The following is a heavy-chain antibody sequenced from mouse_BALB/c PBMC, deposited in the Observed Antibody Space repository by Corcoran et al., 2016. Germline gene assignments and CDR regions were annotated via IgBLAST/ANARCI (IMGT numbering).Heavy chain of an antibody. CDR2: IDPFNGGT. CDR3: ARDYGYDFDY. J-gene: IGHJ2*01. Sequence: EIQLQQSGPELMKPGASVKISCKASGYSFTSYYMHWVKQSHGKSLEWIGYIDPFNGGTSYNQKFKGKATLTVDKSSSTAYMHLSSLTSEDSAVYYCARDYGYDFDYWGQGTTLTVSS. D-gene: IGHD1-2*01. CDR1: GYSFTSYY. V-gene: IGHV1S135*01.